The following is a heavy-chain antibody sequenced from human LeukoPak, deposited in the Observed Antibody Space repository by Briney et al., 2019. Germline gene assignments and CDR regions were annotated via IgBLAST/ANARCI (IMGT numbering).Heavy chain of an antibody. J-gene: IGHJ4*02. CDR3: AKGSKQQLVYDY. Sequence: GGSLRLSCAASGFTVSSNYMSWVRQAPGKGLEWVSAISGSGGSTYYADSVKGRFTISRDNSKNTLYLQMNSLRAEDTAVYYCAKGSKQQLVYDYWGQGTLVTVSS. D-gene: IGHD6-13*01. CDR1: GFTVSSNY. CDR2: ISGSGGST. V-gene: IGHV3-23*01.